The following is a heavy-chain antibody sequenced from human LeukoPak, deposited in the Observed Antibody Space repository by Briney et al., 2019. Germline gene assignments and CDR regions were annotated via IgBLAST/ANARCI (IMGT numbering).Heavy chain of an antibody. CDR1: GGSISSSSYY. D-gene: IGHD3-10*01. Sequence: SETLSLTCTVSGGSISSSSYYWGWIRQPPGKGLEWIGSIYYSGSTYYNPSLKSRVTISVATSKNQFSLNMSSVTAADTAVYYCARKTIWFGDRWFDPWGQGTLVTVSS. J-gene: IGHJ5*02. CDR2: IYYSGST. V-gene: IGHV4-39*01. CDR3: ARKTIWFGDRWFDP.